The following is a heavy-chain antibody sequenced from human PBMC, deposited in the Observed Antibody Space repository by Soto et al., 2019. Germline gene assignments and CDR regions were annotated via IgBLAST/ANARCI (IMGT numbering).Heavy chain of an antibody. Sequence: ASVKVSCKGSGYTLTELSMHWVRQAPGKGLEWMGGFDPEDGETIYAQKFQGRVTMTEDTSTDTAYMELSSLRSEDTAVYYCATARITMVRGAFLYRYFEYWGQGTLVTVSS. J-gene: IGHJ4*02. D-gene: IGHD3-10*01. CDR2: FDPEDGET. CDR3: ATARITMVRGAFLYRYFEY. V-gene: IGHV1-24*01. CDR1: GYTLTELS.